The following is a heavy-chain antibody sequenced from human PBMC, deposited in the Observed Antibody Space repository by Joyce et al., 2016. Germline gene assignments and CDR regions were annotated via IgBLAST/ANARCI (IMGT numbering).Heavy chain of an antibody. J-gene: IGHJ6*02. Sequence: EVQVLESGGGLIQPGGSLRLSCVAAGFTFSSYAMSWVRQAPGKGLEWVSGTSASGGRTYYADSVNGRFTISRDKSKNTLYLQMNSLRAEDTAVYYCAKHSSSSYYSGMDVWGQGTTVTVSS. CDR3: AKHSSSSYYSGMDV. CDR1: GFTFSSYA. V-gene: IGHV3-23*01. CDR2: TSASGGRT. D-gene: IGHD6-6*01.